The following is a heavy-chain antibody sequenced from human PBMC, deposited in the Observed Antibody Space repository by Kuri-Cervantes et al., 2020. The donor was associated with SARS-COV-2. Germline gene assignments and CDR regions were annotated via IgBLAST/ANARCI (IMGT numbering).Heavy chain of an antibody. CDR3: ARDANFDRKYYDFWSGYAFDI. D-gene: IGHD3-3*01. J-gene: IGHJ3*02. V-gene: IGHV1-46*01. CDR2: INPSGGDT. CDR1: RYIFTTYY. Sequence: SVKVSCKASRYIFTTYYMHWVRQAPGQGLEWMGIINPSGGDTGYAQKFQGRISMTTDTSTATVYMELSSLRSEDTAVYYCARDANFDRKYYDFWSGYAFDIWGQGTMVTVSS.